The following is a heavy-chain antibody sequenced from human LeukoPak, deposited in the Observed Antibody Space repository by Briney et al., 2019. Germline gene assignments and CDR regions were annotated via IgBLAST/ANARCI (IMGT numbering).Heavy chain of an antibody. CDR2: IWSDGSRQ. Sequence: GGSLRLSCGASGFTFPSYGMHWIRQTPGKGLEWVALIWSDGSRQYYLDSVKGRFTISRDNSKNTLYLQMNSLRAEDTAVYYCAKSPAVDAAFDIWGQGTMVTVSS. D-gene: IGHD4-23*01. J-gene: IGHJ3*02. V-gene: IGHV3-33*06. CDR1: GFTFPSYG. CDR3: AKSPAVDAAFDI.